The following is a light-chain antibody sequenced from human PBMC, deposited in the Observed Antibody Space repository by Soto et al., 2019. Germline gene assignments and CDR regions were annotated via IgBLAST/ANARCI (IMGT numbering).Light chain of an antibody. CDR1: QSVSSSY. V-gene: IGKV3-20*01. Sequence: EIVLTQSPGTLSLSPGERATLSCRASQSVSSSYLAWYQQKPGQAPRLLIYGASSRATGIPDRFSGSGSGTDFTLNISRLETEDFAVYYCQQYHISPYTFGPGTKVDIK. CDR3: QQYHISPYT. CDR2: GAS. J-gene: IGKJ3*01.